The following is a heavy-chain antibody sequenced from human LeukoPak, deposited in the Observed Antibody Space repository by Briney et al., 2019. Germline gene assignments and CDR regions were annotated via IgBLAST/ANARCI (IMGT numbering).Heavy chain of an antibody. CDR2: ISSDGSNI. CDR1: GFTFRTSW. Sequence: GGSLRLSCAASGFTFRTSWMHWVRQDPGKGLVWISRISSDGSNIRYADSVKGRFTISRDNAKNTLYLLMNGLRAEDTAVYYCARDRGGPGPTTVDHWGQGTLVTVSS. J-gene: IGHJ4*02. V-gene: IGHV3-74*01. D-gene: IGHD1-7*01. CDR3: ARDRGGPGPTTVDH.